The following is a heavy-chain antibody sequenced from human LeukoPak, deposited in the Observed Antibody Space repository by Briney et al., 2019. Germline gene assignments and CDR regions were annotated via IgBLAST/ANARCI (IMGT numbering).Heavy chain of an antibody. J-gene: IGHJ5*02. Sequence: GGSLRLSCAASGFSVSSNYMNWVRQAPGKGLEWVSVIYSSGSTDYADSVKGRFTISRDNSKNTLYLQMNSLRAEDTAVYYCARGQGTRYCTNGVCYWFDPWGQGTLVTVSS. CDR1: GFSVSSNY. V-gene: IGHV3-53*01. CDR3: ARGQGTRYCTNGVCYWFDP. CDR2: IYSSGST. D-gene: IGHD2-8*01.